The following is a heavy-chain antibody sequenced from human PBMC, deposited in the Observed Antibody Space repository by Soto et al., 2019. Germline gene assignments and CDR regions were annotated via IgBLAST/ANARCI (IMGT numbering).Heavy chain of an antibody. Sequence: EVQLVESGGGLVKPGGSLRLSYAASGFTFSTYTMNWVRQAPGKGLEWVSSISSSSSYTYYADSVKGRFTISRDNAKNSLYLQMNSLRAEDTAVYYCAREITGYGSLTYFDYWGQGTLVTVSS. J-gene: IGHJ4*02. CDR2: ISSSSSYT. CDR3: AREITGYGSLTYFDY. D-gene: IGHD3-10*01. V-gene: IGHV3-21*01. CDR1: GFTFSTYT.